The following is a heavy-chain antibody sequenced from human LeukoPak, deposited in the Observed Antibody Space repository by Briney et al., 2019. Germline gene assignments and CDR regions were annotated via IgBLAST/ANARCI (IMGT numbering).Heavy chain of an antibody. CDR3: AELGITMIGGV. D-gene: IGHD3-10*02. Sequence: PGGSLRLSCAASGFTFSSYTINWVRQAPGKGLEWVSSISSSSRTIYYADSVKGRFTISRDNAKNSLYLQMNSLRAEDTAVYYCAELGITMIGGVWGKGTTVTISS. V-gene: IGHV3-48*04. J-gene: IGHJ6*04. CDR1: GFTFSSYT. CDR2: ISSSSRTI.